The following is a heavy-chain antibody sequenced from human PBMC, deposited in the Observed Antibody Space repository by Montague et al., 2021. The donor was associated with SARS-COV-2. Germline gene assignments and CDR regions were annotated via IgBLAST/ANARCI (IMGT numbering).Heavy chain of an antibody. CDR3: ARTTTRMLYPENAFDI. Sequence: CAISGDSVSSNTATWNWIRQSPSRGLEWLGRTYYRSEWYHDYAISLKSRITINPDTLKNQFSLQLSSVAPEDTAVFYCARTTTRMLYPENAFDIWGQGTMVTVSS. CDR1: GDSVSSNTAT. V-gene: IGHV6-1*01. J-gene: IGHJ3*02. CDR2: TYYRSEWYH. D-gene: IGHD2-15*01.